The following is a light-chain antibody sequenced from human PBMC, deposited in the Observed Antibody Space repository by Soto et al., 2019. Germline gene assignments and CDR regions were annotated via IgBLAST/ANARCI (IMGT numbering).Light chain of an antibody. CDR2: AAS. CDR3: QKYRSVPL. CDR1: QGISNY. Sequence: DIQMTQSPSSLSASVGDRVTITCRASQGISNYIAWYQQKPGKAPKLLIYAASTLQSGVPSRFSGSGSGTAFTLTINCMLTEDVAPYSCQKYRSVPLFGPGTKVDIK. J-gene: IGKJ3*01. V-gene: IGKV1-27*01.